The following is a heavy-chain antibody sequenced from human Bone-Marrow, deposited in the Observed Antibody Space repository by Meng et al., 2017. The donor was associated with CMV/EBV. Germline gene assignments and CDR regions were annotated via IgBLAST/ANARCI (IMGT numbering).Heavy chain of an antibody. V-gene: IGHV4-39*07. CDR2: VYYSGST. CDR1: GGSISSSSYY. Sequence: QLQLQESGPGLVKPSETLSLTCTVPGGSISSSSYYWGWIRQPPGKGLEWIGGVYYSGSTYYNPSLKSRVTISVDTSKNQFSLKLSSVTAADTAVYYCARSYGGWDWLDPWGQGTLVTVSS. J-gene: IGHJ5*02. D-gene: IGHD3-16*01. CDR3: ARSYGGWDWLDP.